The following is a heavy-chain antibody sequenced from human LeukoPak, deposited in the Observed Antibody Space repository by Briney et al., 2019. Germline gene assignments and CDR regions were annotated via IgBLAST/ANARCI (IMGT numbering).Heavy chain of an antibody. CDR2: INSDRSST. D-gene: IGHD2-21*02. Sequence: PGGSLRLSCAASGLTFSSYWMHWVRQAPGKELVGVSRINSDRSSTSYTDSVKGRFTISRDNAKNTLYLQMNSLRAEDTAVYYCARDGDGDYVDYWGQGTLVTVSS. V-gene: IGHV3-74*01. CDR1: GLTFSSYW. CDR3: ARDGDGDYVDY. J-gene: IGHJ4*02.